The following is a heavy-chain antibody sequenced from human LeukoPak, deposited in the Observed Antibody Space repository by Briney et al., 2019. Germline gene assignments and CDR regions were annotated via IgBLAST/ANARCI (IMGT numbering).Heavy chain of an antibody. Sequence: GGSLRLSCKASGITFRIHGMFWVRQAPGKGLEWVASIRYDGSRQFHADSVKGRFTISRDNSRNTVDVQMNSLRSEDSALYYCAKGGQYDSDSFFDFWGQGTLVTVSS. CDR2: IRYDGSRQ. CDR1: GITFRIHG. V-gene: IGHV3-30*02. D-gene: IGHD3-22*01. CDR3: AKGGQYDSDSFFDF. J-gene: IGHJ4*02.